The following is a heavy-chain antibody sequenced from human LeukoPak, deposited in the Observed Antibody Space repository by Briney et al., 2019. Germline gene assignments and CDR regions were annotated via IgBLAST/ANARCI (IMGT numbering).Heavy chain of an antibody. Sequence: GGSLRLSCAASGFTLSSYWMSWVRQAPGKGLEWVANIKQDGSEKYYVDSVKGRFTISRDNAKNSLYLQMNSLRAEDTAVYYCARDPGGYCGGDCYHKKDAFDIWGQGTMVTVSS. CDR2: IKQDGSEK. J-gene: IGHJ3*02. D-gene: IGHD2-21*02. V-gene: IGHV3-7*01. CDR1: GFTLSSYW. CDR3: ARDPGGYCGGDCYHKKDAFDI.